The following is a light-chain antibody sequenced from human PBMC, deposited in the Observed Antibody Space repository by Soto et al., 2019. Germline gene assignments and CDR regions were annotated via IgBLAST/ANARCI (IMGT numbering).Light chain of an antibody. J-gene: IGKJ1*01. CDR2: GAS. CDR1: QSISTN. V-gene: IGKV3-15*01. CDR3: QQYNNWPGT. Sequence: EIVMTQSPATLSVSPGGRATLSCRASQSISTNLSWYQQKSGQAPRLLIYGASPRATGIPYRFSGSGSGTEFTLTISSLQSEDFAVYHCQQYNNWPGTFGQGTRVEIK.